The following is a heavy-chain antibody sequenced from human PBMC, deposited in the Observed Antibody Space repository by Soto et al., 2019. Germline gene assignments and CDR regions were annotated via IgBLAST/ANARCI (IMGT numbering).Heavy chain of an antibody. CDR1: GFSFSDYA. D-gene: IGHD3-22*01. CDR3: AKSNRGAYDTTDF. Sequence: PGGSLRLSCAASGFSFSDYAMTWVRQAPGKGLEWVSTIIDNGGSTYYADSVKGRFTISRDNSKKTLYLQMNSLRAEDTAVYHFAKSNRGAYDTTDFWGQGTPVTVSS. J-gene: IGHJ4*02. CDR2: IIDNGGST. V-gene: IGHV3-23*01.